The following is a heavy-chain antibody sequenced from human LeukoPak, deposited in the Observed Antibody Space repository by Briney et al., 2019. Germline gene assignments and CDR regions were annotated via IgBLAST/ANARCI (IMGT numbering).Heavy chain of an antibody. J-gene: IGHJ4*02. V-gene: IGHV4-30-2*01. CDR2: IYHSGST. Sequence: SQTLSLTCAVSGGSISSGGYSWSWIRQPPGKGLEWIGYIYHSGSTYYNPSLKSRVTISVDRSKNQFSLKLSSVTAADTAVYYCARRIPHYCGSGSPSHYFDYWGQGTLVTVSS. D-gene: IGHD3-10*01. CDR1: GGSISSGGYS. CDR3: ARRIPHYCGSGSPSHYFDY.